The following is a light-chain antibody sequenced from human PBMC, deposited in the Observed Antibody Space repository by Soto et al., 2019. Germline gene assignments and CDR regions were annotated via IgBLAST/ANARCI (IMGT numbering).Light chain of an antibody. CDR3: QQYNNWPPWT. J-gene: IGKJ1*01. Sequence: EIVMTQSPATLSVSPGERATLSCRASQSVSSNLAWYQQKPGQAPRLLIYGASTRATEIPARFSGSGSGTEFTLTISSLQSEDFAVYYCQQYNNWPPWTFGQGTKVEIK. CDR1: QSVSSN. CDR2: GAS. V-gene: IGKV3-15*01.